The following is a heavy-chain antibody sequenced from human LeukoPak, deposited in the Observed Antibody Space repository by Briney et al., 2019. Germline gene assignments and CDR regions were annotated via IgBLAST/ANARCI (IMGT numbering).Heavy chain of an antibody. CDR2: ISYDGSNK. Sequence: GGSLRLSCAASGFTFSSYAMHWVRQAPGKGLEWVAVISYDGSNKYYADSVKGRFTISRDNSKNTLYLQMNSLRAEDTAVYYCARVIVVVIIYDAFDIWGQGTMVTVSS. D-gene: IGHD3-22*01. V-gene: IGHV3-30*04. CDR1: GFTFSSYA. J-gene: IGHJ3*02. CDR3: ARVIVVVIIYDAFDI.